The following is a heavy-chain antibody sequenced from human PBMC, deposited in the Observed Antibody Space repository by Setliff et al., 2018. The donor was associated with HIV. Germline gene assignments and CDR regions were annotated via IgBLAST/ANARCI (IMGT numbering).Heavy chain of an antibody. CDR3: ARGRDGELFTKEGNYYYYMDV. CDR1: GDSLNTYY. Sequence: SETLSLTCNVSGDSLNTYYWSWIRQSGGKGLEWIGRIYASGKTTFNPSLKSRVRMSVDTSKNQFSLNLNSVTAADTAVYYCARGRDGELFTKEGNYYYYMDVWGKGTTVTVSS. D-gene: IGHD3-10*01. J-gene: IGHJ6*03. CDR2: IYASGKT. V-gene: IGHV4-4*07.